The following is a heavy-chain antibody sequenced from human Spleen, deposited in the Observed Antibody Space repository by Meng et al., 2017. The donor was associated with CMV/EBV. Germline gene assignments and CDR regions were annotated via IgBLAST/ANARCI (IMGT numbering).Heavy chain of an antibody. CDR3: AREPDSSTDWSYYYYGLDV. CDR2: ISSSSTYI. V-gene: IGHV3-21*01. J-gene: IGHJ6*02. CDR1: FSSYS. Sequence: FSSYSMNWVRQAPGKGLEWLSSISSSSTYIYYADSVRGRFTISRDNAKNSLFLQMNSLRVDDTAVYYCAREPDSSTDWSYYYYGLDVWGQGTTVTVSS. D-gene: IGHD6-19*01.